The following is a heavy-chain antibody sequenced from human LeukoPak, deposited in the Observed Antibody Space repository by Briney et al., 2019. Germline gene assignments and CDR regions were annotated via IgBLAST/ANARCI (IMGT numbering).Heavy chain of an antibody. J-gene: IGHJ4*02. CDR2: IWYDGSNK. CDR1: GFTFSSYG. D-gene: IGHD3-3*01. V-gene: IGHV3-33*01. Sequence: PGGSLRLSCAASGFTFSSYGMHWVRQAPGKGLEWVAVIWYDGSNKYYADSVKGRSTISRDNSKNTLYLQMNSLRAEDTAVYYCARSGSFWSGYLDYWGQGTLVTVSS. CDR3: ARSGSFWSGYLDY.